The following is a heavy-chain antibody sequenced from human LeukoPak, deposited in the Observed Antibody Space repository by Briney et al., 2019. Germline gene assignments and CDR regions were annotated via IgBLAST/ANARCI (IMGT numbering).Heavy chain of an antibody. CDR2: ISISGSTI. V-gene: IGHV3-48*03. Sequence: GGSLRLSCAASGFTFSSYEMNWVRQAPGKGLEWVSYISISGSTIYYADSVKGRFTIPRDNAKNSLYLQMNSLRAEDTAVYYCARDGWIQLGYWGQGTLVTVSS. CDR3: ARDGWIQLGY. D-gene: IGHD5-18*01. J-gene: IGHJ4*02. CDR1: GFTFSSYE.